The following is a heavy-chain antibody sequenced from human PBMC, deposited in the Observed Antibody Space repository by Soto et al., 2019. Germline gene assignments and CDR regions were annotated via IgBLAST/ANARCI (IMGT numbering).Heavy chain of an antibody. V-gene: IGHV5-10-1*01. CDR3: ARQSSKLYYYYYGMDV. CDR1: GYSFTTYW. CDR2: IDPSDSYT. J-gene: IGHJ6*02. Sequence: PGESLKISCKGSGYSFTTYWISWVRQMPGKGLEWMGRIDPSDSYTNYSPSFQGHVTISVDKSISTAYLQWSSLKASDTAMYYCARQSSKLYYYYYGMDVWGQGTTVTVSS.